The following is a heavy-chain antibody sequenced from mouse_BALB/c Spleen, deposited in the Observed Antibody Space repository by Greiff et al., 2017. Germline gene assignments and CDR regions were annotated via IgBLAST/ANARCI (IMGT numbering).Heavy chain of an antibody. CDR2: ISYSGST. D-gene: IGHD2-2*01. CDR3: ARYDLYGYRAWFAY. Sequence: EVKLMESGPSLVKPSQTLSLTCSFTGDSITSGYWNWIRKFPGNKLEYMGYISYSGSTYYNPSLKSRISITRDTSKNQYYLQLNSVTTEDTATYYSARYDLYGYRAWFAYWGQGTLVTVSA. CDR1: GDSITSGY. J-gene: IGHJ3*01. V-gene: IGHV3-8*02.